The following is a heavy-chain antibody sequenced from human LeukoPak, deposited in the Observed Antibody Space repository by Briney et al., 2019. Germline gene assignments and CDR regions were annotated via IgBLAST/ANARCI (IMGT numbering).Heavy chain of an antibody. CDR2: MNPNSGNT. V-gene: IGHV1-8*03. D-gene: IGHD1-7*01. CDR3: ARDGGQTGTGAFDY. J-gene: IGHJ4*02. CDR1: GYTFTSYD. Sequence: VASVKVSCKASGYTFTSYDINWVRQATGQGLEWMGWMNPNSGNTGYAQKFQGRVTITRNTSISTAYMELSSLRSEDTAVYYCARDGGQTGTGAFDYWGQGTLVTVSS.